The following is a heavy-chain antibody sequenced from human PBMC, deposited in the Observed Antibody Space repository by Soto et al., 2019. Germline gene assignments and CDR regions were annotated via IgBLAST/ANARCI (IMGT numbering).Heavy chain of an antibody. D-gene: IGHD6-13*01. CDR1: GFTFSSYG. V-gene: IGHV3-30*18. J-gene: IGHJ6*02. Sequence: GGSLRLSCAASGFTFSSYGMQWVPQAPGKGLEWVAVISYEGSNKYYADSVKGRFTISRDNSKNTLYLQMNSLRAEDTAVYYCAKEIMYSSSWYFISGAENYYYYGMDVWGQGTTVTVSS. CDR3: AKEIMYSSSWYFISGAENYYYYGMDV. CDR2: ISYEGSNK.